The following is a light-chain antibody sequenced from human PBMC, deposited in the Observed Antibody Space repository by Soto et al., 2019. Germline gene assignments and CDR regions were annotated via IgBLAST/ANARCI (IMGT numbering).Light chain of an antibody. Sequence: DIPMTQSPSSLSASVGDRVTITCRASQSISNYLDWYQQKPGKAPNLLIYAASNLRSGVPSRFSGSGSGTDFTLTISSLQPEDFASYYCQQSYNTPYTFGQGTKLEIK. CDR3: QQSYNTPYT. V-gene: IGKV1-39*01. CDR1: QSISNY. J-gene: IGKJ2*01. CDR2: AAS.